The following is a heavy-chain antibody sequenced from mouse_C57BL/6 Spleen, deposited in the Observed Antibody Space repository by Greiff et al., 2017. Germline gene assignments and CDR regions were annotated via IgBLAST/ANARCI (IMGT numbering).Heavy chain of an antibody. J-gene: IGHJ4*01. CDR2: ISRGGSYT. V-gene: IGHV5-6*02. D-gene: IGHD2-4*01. CDR3: ARRGYDYDGRGYAMDY. Sequence: EVKLMESGGDLVKPGGSLKLSCAASGFTFSSYGMSWVRQTPDKRLEWVATISRGGSYTYYPDSVKGRFTISRDNAKNTLYLQMSSLKSEDTAMYYCARRGYDYDGRGYAMDYWGQGTSVTVSS. CDR1: GFTFSSYG.